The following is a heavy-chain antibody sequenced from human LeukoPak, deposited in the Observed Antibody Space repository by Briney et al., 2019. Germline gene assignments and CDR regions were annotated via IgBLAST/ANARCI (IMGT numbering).Heavy chain of an antibody. CDR1: GFTFSSYS. V-gene: IGHV3-21*04. Sequence: GGSLRLSCAASGFTFSSYSMNWVRQAPGKGLEWVSSISSSSSYIYYADSVKGRFTIPRDNSKNTLYLQMNSLRAEDTAVYYCAKGSEVDTATFGGWGQGTLVTVSS. CDR2: ISSSSSYI. D-gene: IGHD5-18*01. CDR3: AKGSEVDTATFGG. J-gene: IGHJ4*02.